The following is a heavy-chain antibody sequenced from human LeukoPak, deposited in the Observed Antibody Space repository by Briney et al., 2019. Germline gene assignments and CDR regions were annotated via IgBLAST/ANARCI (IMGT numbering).Heavy chain of an antibody. CDR2: INHSGST. V-gene: IGHV4-34*01. CDR3: ARGQGYNSFDY. CDR1: GGSFSGYY. D-gene: IGHD5-24*01. Sequence: SSETLSLTCAVYGGSFSGYYWSWIRQPPGKGLEWIGEINHSGSTNYNPSLKSRVTISVDTSKNQFSLKLSSVTAADTAVYYCARGQGYNSFDYWGQGTLVTVSS. J-gene: IGHJ4*02.